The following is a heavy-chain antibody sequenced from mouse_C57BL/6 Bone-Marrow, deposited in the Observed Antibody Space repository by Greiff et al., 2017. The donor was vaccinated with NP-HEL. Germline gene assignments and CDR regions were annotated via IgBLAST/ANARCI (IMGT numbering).Heavy chain of an antibody. V-gene: IGHV1-22*01. CDR1: GYTFTDYN. CDR2: INPNNGGT. CDR3: ASRSYGSSYRYFDV. J-gene: IGHJ1*03. D-gene: IGHD1-1*01. Sequence: EVQLQQSGPELVKPGASVKMSCKASGYTFTDYNMHWVKQSHGKSLEWIGYINPNNGGTSYNQKFKGKATLTVNKSSSTAYMELRSLTSEDSAVYYCASRSYGSSYRYFDVWGTGTTVTVSS.